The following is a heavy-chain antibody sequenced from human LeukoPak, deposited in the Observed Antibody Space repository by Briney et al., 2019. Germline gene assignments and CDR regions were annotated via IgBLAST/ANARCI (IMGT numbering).Heavy chain of an antibody. D-gene: IGHD6-6*01. Sequence: PGGSLRLSCAASGFTFSSYWMDWVRQAPGKGLVWVLRINSDGSTTSYADSVKGRFTISRDNAKNTLYLQMNSLRAEDTAVYYCARGWSTSSPYYYYYMDVWGKGTTVTVSS. CDR1: GFTFSSYW. CDR2: INSDGSTT. J-gene: IGHJ6*03. CDR3: ARGWSTSSPYYYYYMDV. V-gene: IGHV3-74*01.